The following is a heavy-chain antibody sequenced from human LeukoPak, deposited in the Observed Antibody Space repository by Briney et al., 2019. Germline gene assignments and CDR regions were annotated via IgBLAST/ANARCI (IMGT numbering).Heavy chain of an antibody. Sequence: GGSLRLSCVASGVTFATYGMHWVRQAPGKGLEWVAFVRYDGIDKYYGDSVKGRFTISRDNSKNTLYLQMNSLRVEDTAVYICAKVLPLTFYYMDVWGQGTTVTVS. V-gene: IGHV3-30*02. CDR1: GVTFATYG. J-gene: IGHJ6*03. CDR2: VRYDGIDK. CDR3: AKVLPLTFYYMDV.